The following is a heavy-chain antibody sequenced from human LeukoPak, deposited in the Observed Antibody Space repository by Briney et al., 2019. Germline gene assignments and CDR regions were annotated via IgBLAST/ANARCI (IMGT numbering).Heavy chain of an antibody. Sequence: PGGSLRLSCVAPGFTFSSYGMNWVRQAPGKGREGVSYISSCSSRTEYADSVKGRFTISRDNAKNSLYLQMNSLGDEASAVYFCARISGGEVIVLSDWGQGTLVTVSS. D-gene: IGHD2-15*01. CDR3: ARISGGEVIVLSD. CDR2: ISSCSSRT. J-gene: IGHJ4*02. CDR1: GFTFSSYG. V-gene: IGHV3-48*02.